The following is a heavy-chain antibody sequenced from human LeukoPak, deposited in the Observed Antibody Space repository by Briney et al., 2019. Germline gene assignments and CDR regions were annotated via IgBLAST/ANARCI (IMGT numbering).Heavy chain of an antibody. J-gene: IGHJ1*01. D-gene: IGHD6-13*01. CDR1: GFTFSSYE. Sequence: GGSLRLSCAASGFTFSSYEMNWVRQAPGKGLEWVSYISSSGSTIYYADSVKGRFTISRDNSKNTLYLQMNSLRAEDTAVYYCARGHIAAAGTGYFQHWGQGTLVTVSS. V-gene: IGHV3-48*03. CDR2: ISSSGSTI. CDR3: ARGHIAAAGTGYFQH.